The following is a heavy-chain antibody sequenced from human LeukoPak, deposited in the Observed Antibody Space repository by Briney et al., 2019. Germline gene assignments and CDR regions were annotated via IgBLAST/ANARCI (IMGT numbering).Heavy chain of an antibody. Sequence: QPGGSLRLSCAASGFTFSSHWMHWVRQAPGKGLVWVSRINNAGRDTTYADSVRGRFTISRDNAKNMLYLQMNSLRAEDTAVYYCARGRVSWDFDYWGQGTLVTVSS. D-gene: IGHD2-15*01. CDR3: ARGRVSWDFDY. V-gene: IGHV3-74*01. J-gene: IGHJ4*02. CDR1: GFTFSSHW. CDR2: INNAGRDT.